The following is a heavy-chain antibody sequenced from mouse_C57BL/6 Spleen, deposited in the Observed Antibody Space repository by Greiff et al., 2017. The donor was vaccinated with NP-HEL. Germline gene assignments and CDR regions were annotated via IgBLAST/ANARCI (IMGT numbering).Heavy chain of an antibody. V-gene: IGHV1-80*01. CDR3: ARYYYGSSYWYFDV. CDR2: IYPGDGDT. CDR1: GYAFSSCW. D-gene: IGHD1-1*01. Sequence: QVQLKESGAELVKPGASVKISCKASGYAFSSCWMNWVKQRPGKGLEWIGQIYPGDGDTNYNGKFKGKATLTADKSSSTAYMQLSSLTSEDSAVYFCARYYYGSSYWYFDVWGTGTTVTVSS. J-gene: IGHJ1*03.